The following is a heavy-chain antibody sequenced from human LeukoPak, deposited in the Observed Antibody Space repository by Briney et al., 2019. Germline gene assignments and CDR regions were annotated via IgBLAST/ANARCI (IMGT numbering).Heavy chain of an antibody. CDR2: INQDGSEK. D-gene: IGHD6-13*01. V-gene: IGHV3-7*01. CDR3: GRVNKGNRSSWYMLSY. J-gene: IGHJ4*02. Sequence: PGGSLRLSCAASGFIFSSYWMSWVRQAPGKGLEWVANINQDGSEKYYVDSVKGRFTIARDNAKNSLYLQMNSPRAEDKAVYYCGRVNKGNRSSWYMLSYWGQGTLVTVSS. CDR1: GFIFSSYW.